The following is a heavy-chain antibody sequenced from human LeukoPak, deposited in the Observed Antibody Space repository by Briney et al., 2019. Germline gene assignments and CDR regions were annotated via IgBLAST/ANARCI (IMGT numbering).Heavy chain of an antibody. D-gene: IGHD3-16*02. J-gene: IGHJ4*02. CDR2: IYYSGST. CDR3: ARDPADDYVWGSYRPHYFDY. CDR1: GGSISSYY. V-gene: IGHV4-59*13. Sequence: SETPSLTCTVSGGSISSYYWSWIRQPPGKGLEWIGYIYYSGSTNYNPSLKSRVTISVDTSKNQFSLKLSSVTAADTAVYYCARDPADDYVWGSYRPHYFDYWGQGTLVTVSS.